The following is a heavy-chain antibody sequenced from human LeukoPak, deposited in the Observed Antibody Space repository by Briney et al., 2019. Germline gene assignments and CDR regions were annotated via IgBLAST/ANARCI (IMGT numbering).Heavy chain of an antibody. Sequence: ASVKVSCKASGYTFTSYYMHWVRQAPGQGLEWMGIINPSGGSTSYAQKLQGRVTMTRDTSTSTVYMELSSLRSEDTAVYYCAQTVADHNAFDIWGQGTMVTVSS. D-gene: IGHD6-19*01. V-gene: IGHV1-46*04. CDR3: AQTVADHNAFDI. CDR1: GYTFTSYY. J-gene: IGHJ3*02. CDR2: INPSGGST.